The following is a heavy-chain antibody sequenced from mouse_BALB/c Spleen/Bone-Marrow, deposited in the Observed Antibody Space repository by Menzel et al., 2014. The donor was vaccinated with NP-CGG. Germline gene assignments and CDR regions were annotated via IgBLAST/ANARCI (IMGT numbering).Heavy chain of an antibody. D-gene: IGHD1-1*01. Sequence: EVKVVESGAELVKPGASVKLSCTASDFNIKDAYMHWVKQRPEQGLEWIGRIDPANVNTKYDTKFQGKATITADTSSNTAYLLLSSLTSEDTAVYYCAVYYYGRSSFAYWGQGTLVTVSA. V-gene: IGHV14-3*02. CDR2: IDPANVNT. J-gene: IGHJ3*01. CDR3: AVYYYGRSSFAY. CDR1: DFNIKDAY.